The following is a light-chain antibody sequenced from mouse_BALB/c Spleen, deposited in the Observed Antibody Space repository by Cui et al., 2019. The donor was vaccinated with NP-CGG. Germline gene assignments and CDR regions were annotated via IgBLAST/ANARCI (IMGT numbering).Light chain of an antibody. Sequence: QVVVTHESALTTSPGETVTLTCRSSTGAVTTSNYANWVQEKPDHLFTVLIGGTNNRAPGVPARFSGSLIGDKAALTITGTQTEDEAIYFCALWYSNHWVFGGGTKLTVL. J-gene: IGLJ1*01. V-gene: IGLV1*01. CDR3: ALWYSNHWV. CDR1: TGAVTTSNY. CDR2: GTN.